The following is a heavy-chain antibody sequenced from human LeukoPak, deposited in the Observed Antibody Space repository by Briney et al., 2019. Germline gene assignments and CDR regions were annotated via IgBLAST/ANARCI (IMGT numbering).Heavy chain of an antibody. CDR2: INHSGST. V-gene: IGHV4-34*01. CDR3: ARGRGRNYYDSSGYPSFFDY. J-gene: IGHJ4*02. D-gene: IGHD3-22*01. Sequence: PSETLSLTCAVYGGSFSGYYWSWIRQPPGKGLEWIGEINHSGSTNYNPSLKSRVTISVDTSKNQFFLKLSSVTAADTAVYYCARGRGRNYYDSSGYPSFFDYWGQGTLVTVSS. CDR1: GGSFSGYY.